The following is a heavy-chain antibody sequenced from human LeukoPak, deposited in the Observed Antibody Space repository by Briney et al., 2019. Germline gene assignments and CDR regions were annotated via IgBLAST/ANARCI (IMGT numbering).Heavy chain of an antibody. CDR3: ARESRQGVYYDSSGYYYNWFDP. D-gene: IGHD3-22*01. J-gene: IGHJ5*02. CDR1: GGSISSYY. Sequence: PSETLSLTCTVSGGSISSYYWSWLRQPPGKGLEWIGYIYYSGSTNYNPSLKSRVTISVDTSKNQFSLKLSSVTAADTAVYYCARESRQGVYYDSSGYYYNWFDPWGQGTLVTVSS. V-gene: IGHV4-59*01. CDR2: IYYSGST.